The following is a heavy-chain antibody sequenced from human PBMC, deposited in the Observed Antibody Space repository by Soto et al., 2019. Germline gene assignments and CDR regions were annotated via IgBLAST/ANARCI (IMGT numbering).Heavy chain of an antibody. CDR3: ARGGLWLPFDY. CDR2: IYYSGST. V-gene: IGHV4-59*01. D-gene: IGHD5-18*01. CDR1: GGSISSYY. J-gene: IGHJ4*02. Sequence: SETLSLTCTVSGGSISSYYWSWIRQPPGKGLEWIGYIYYSGSTNYNPSLKSRVTISVDTSKNQFSLRLSSVTAADTAVYYCARGGLWLPFDYWGQGTLVTVSS.